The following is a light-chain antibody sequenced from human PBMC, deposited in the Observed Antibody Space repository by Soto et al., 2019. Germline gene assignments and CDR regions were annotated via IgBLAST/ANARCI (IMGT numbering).Light chain of an antibody. Sequence: EIVLTQSPGTLSLSPGERATLSCRASESVSSTYLAWYQQKPGQAPRLLIYGASIRATGIPDRFSGSGSGTEFTITISRLEPEDFAVYYCQKYGSSPWTFGQGTKVEIK. CDR3: QKYGSSPWT. CDR1: ESVSSTY. V-gene: IGKV3-20*01. CDR2: GAS. J-gene: IGKJ1*01.